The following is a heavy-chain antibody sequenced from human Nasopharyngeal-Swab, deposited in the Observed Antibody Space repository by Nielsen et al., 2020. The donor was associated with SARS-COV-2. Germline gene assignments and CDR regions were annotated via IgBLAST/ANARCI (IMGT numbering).Heavy chain of an antibody. CDR3: ARWDYSNYDLDY. J-gene: IGHJ4*02. Sequence: GGSLRLSCAACGFTFSSYSMNWVRQAPGKGLEWVSSISSSSSYIYYADSVKGRFTISRDNAKNSLYLQMNSLRAEDTAVYYCARWDYSNYDLDYWGQGTLVTVSS. CDR2: ISSSSSYI. CDR1: GFTFSSYS. V-gene: IGHV3-21*01. D-gene: IGHD4-11*01.